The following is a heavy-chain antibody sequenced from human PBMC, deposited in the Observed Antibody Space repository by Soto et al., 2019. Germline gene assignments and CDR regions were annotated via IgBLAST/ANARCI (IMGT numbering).Heavy chain of an antibody. CDR2: MQPSTGRT. V-gene: IGHV1-8*01. D-gene: IGHD1-26*01. CDR1: GYSFTSLD. J-gene: IGHJ4*02. Sequence: QVPLVQSGAEVREPGASVKVSCKASGYSFTSLDINWVRQTAGQGLEWMGWMQPSTGRTGYAQKFQGRVTMTRDTSINIAYMELTTLTSDDTAFYYCARGVSAGVDYWGQGTLVTVSS. CDR3: ARGVSAGVDY.